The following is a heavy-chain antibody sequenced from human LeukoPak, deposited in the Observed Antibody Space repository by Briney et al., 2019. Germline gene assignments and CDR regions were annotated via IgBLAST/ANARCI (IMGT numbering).Heavy chain of an antibody. Sequence: GESLKISCKGSGYSFTTYWIGWVRQMPGKGLEWMGIIYPGDSDTRYSPSFQGQVTISVDKSISTAYLQWSSLKASDTAMYYCARLVRQGYTYGQGYFDLWGRGTLVTVSS. D-gene: IGHD5-18*01. CDR2: IYPGDSDT. V-gene: IGHV5-51*01. J-gene: IGHJ2*01. CDR3: ARLVRQGYTYGQGYFDL. CDR1: GYSFTTYW.